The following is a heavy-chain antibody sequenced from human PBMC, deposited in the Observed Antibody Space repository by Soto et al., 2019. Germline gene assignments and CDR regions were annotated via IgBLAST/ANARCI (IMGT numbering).Heavy chain of an antibody. Sequence: SEALSHTCTVSGGSISSYYWSWIRQPPGKGLEWIGYIYYSGSTNYNPSLKSRVTISVDTSKNQFSLKLSSVTAADTAVYCCARDRSGWYYFDKWGQETLFTVSS. CDR2: IYYSGST. CDR3: ARDRSGWYYFDK. J-gene: IGHJ4*02. D-gene: IGHD6-19*01. CDR1: GGSISSYY. V-gene: IGHV4-59*01.